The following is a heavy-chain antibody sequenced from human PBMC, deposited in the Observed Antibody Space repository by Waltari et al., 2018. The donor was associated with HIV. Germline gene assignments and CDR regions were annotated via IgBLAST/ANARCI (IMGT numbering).Heavy chain of an antibody. CDR3: AKDGLGLTLSPGPRGFDF. J-gene: IGHJ4*02. Sequence: EVQLVESGGGLVKPGGSLRLSCAASGFSFTSYTMAWVRQAPGKGLEWVSSISARGGSINYADSVMGRFTISRDPARNSLFLQMNSLRVEDTAVYYCAKDGLGLTLSPGPRGFDFWGRGTLVTVSS. V-gene: IGHV3-21*01. D-gene: IGHD1-7*01. CDR2: ISARGGSI. CDR1: GFSFTSYT.